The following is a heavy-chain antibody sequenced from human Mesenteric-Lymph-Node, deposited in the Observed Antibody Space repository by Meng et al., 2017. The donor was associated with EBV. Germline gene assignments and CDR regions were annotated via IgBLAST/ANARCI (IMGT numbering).Heavy chain of an antibody. CDR3: SRWNDYYDSRGSDY. CDR1: GYTFTDYY. D-gene: IGHD3-22*01. V-gene: IGHV1-2*06. Sequence: QVQLVQSGAGVKKPGASVKVSCKASGYTFTDYYMHWVRQAPGQGLEWMGRINPNSGVTNYAQRFQGRVTMTRDTSISTAYMELSRLRSDDTAVYYCSRWNDYYDSRGSDYWGQGTLVTVAS. J-gene: IGHJ4*02. CDR2: INPNSGVT.